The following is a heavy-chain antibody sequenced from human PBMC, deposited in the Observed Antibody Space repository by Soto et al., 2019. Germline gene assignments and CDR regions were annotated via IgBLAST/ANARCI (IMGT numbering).Heavy chain of an antibody. Sequence: EVQLLESGGGLVQPGGSLRLSCAASGFTFSSYAMSWVRQAPGKGLEWVAAISGSGGSTYYADSVKGRFTISRDNSKNTLDLQMNRLRAEDTAVYYCAKDGVSEQRLTGYYYGMDVWGQGTTVTVSS. CDR1: GFTFSSYA. CDR3: AKDGVSEQRLTGYYYGMDV. D-gene: IGHD6-13*01. J-gene: IGHJ6*02. CDR2: ISGSGGST. V-gene: IGHV3-23*01.